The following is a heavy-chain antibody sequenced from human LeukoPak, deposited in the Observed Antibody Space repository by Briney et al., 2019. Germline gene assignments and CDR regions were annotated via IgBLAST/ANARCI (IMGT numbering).Heavy chain of an antibody. Sequence: SQTLSLTCTVSGGSISSGGYYWSWIRQPPGKGLEWIGYIYHSGSTYYNPSLKSRVTISVDTSKNQFSLKLSSVTAADTAVYYCARSSYCSSTSCYTAYWGQGTLVTVSS. J-gene: IGHJ4*02. CDR3: ARSSYCSSTSCYTAY. D-gene: IGHD2-2*02. CDR2: IYHSGST. CDR1: GGSISSGGYY. V-gene: IGHV4-30-2*01.